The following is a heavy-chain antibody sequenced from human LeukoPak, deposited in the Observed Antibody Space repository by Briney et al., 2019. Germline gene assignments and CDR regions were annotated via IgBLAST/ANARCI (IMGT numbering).Heavy chain of an antibody. Sequence: ASVKVSCKASGYTFTGYYMHGVRQAPGQGLEWMGWINPNSGGTNYAQKFQGWVTMTRDTSISTAYMELSRLRSDDTAVYYCARGYSSGWPPISPLDYWGQGTLVTVSS. CDR2: INPNSGGT. CDR1: GYTFTGYY. J-gene: IGHJ4*02. V-gene: IGHV1-2*04. D-gene: IGHD6-19*01. CDR3: ARGYSSGWPPISPLDY.